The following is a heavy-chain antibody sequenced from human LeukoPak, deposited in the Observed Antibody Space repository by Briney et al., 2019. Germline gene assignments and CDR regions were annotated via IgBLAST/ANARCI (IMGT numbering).Heavy chain of an antibody. Sequence: PGGSLRLSCSASGFHLGYHAMSWVRQAPGKGVERVGFIRSKTYGGTTEYAPSVKGRFTISRDDSKSIAYLQMNSLKTEDTARYYCTRGPIQQWLYNGMDVWGQGTTVTVSS. J-gene: IGHJ6*02. D-gene: IGHD5-18*01. CDR2: IRSKTYGGTT. CDR1: GFHLGYHA. V-gene: IGHV3-49*04. CDR3: TRGPIQQWLYNGMDV.